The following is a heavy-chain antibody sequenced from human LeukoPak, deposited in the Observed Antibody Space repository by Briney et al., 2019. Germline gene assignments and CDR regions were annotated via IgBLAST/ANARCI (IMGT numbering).Heavy chain of an antibody. CDR2: IIPIFGIA. J-gene: IGHJ4*02. D-gene: IGHD3-3*01. CDR3: ARGEGDFWCGYYTY. Sequence: GASVKVSCKASGGTLSSYAISWVRQAPGQGLEWMGRIIPIFGIANYAQKFQGRVTITADKSTSTAYMELSSLRSEDTAVYYCARGEGDFWCGYYTYWGQGTLVTVSS. CDR1: GGTLSSYA. V-gene: IGHV1-69*04.